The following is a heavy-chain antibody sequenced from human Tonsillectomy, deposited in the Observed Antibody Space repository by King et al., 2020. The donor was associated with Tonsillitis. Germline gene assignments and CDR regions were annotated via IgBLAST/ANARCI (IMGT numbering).Heavy chain of an antibody. Sequence: VQLQESGPGLVKPSETLSLTCNVSHGSISNYYWSWIRQPAGKGLEWIGRIYTSGSTNYNPSLKGRVSMSIDTSKNQFSLILGSVTAADTAVYYCARERSVYRGNFYDFDYWGRGNLVTVSS. V-gene: IGHV4-4*07. D-gene: IGHD1-26*01. CDR1: HGSISNYY. CDR2: IYTSGST. J-gene: IGHJ4*02. CDR3: ARERSVYRGNFYDFDY.